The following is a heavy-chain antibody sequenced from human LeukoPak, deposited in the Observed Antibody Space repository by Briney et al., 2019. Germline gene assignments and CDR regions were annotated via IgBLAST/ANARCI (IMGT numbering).Heavy chain of an antibody. CDR2: IWYDGSNK. D-gene: IGHD2-15*01. J-gene: IGHJ6*02. CDR3: ARDTGTLYCSGGSCYSRPTNDHYYYGMDV. Sequence: GGSLRLSCAASGFTFSSYGMHWVRQAPGKGLEWVAVIWYDGSNKYYADSVKGRFTISRDNSKNTLYLQMNSLRAEDTAVYYCARDTGTLYCSGGSCYSRPTNDHYYYGMDVWGQGTMVTVSS. V-gene: IGHV3-33*01. CDR1: GFTFSSYG.